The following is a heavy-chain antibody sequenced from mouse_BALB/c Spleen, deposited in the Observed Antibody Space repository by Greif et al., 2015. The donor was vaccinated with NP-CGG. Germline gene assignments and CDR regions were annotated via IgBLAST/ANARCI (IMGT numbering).Heavy chain of an antibody. CDR3: ARRAYYYAMDY. CDR2: ISSGGGST. V-gene: IGHV5-12-1*01. Sequence: EVKLVESGGGLVKPGGSLKLSCAASGFAFSSYDMSWVRQAPEKRLEWVAYISSGGGSTYYPDTVKGRFTISRDNAKNTLYLQMGSLKSEDTAMYYCARRAYYYAMDYWGQGTSVTVSS. CDR1: GFAFSSYD. J-gene: IGHJ4*01.